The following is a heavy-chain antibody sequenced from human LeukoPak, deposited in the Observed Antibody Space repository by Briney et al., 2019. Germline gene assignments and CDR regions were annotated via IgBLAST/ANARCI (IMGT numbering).Heavy chain of an antibody. D-gene: IGHD1-1*01. Sequence: NSGGSLRLSCAAYGFTFSSYSMNWVRQAPGKGLEWVSSISSSSSYIYYADSVKGRFTISRDNAKNSLYLQMNSLRAEDTAVYYCARNQRYAGTTVYWGQGTLVTVSS. CDR2: ISSSSSYI. J-gene: IGHJ4*02. CDR1: GFTFSSYS. V-gene: IGHV3-21*01. CDR3: ARNQRYAGTTVY.